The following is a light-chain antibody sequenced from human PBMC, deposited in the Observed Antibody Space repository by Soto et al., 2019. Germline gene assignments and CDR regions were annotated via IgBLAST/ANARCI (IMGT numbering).Light chain of an antibody. CDR1: QSVSSY. CDR3: QQYSSPPRT. Sequence: EIVLTQSPGSLSLSPGERATLYCRASQSVSSYLAWYQQKPGQAPRLLIYGASSRATGFPDRFSGSGSGTDFSLTISRLEPEDSAVYYCQQYSSPPRTFGQGTKVDIK. V-gene: IGKV3-20*01. J-gene: IGKJ1*01. CDR2: GAS.